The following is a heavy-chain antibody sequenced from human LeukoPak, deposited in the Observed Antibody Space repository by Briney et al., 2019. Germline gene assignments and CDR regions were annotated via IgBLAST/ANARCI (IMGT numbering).Heavy chain of an antibody. V-gene: IGHV1-69*04. CDR1: GDIFSSFA. CDR3: ARDLSIRIGQLTHEPLDY. Sequence: SVKVSCKASGDIFSSFAISWVRQAPGQGLEWMGRIIPTIDITNYAQKFQDRVTITADKSTNTAYMELSSLTSEDTAMYYCARDLSIRIGQLTHEPLDYWGQGTLVTVSS. J-gene: IGHJ4*02. D-gene: IGHD6-6*01. CDR2: IIPTIDIT.